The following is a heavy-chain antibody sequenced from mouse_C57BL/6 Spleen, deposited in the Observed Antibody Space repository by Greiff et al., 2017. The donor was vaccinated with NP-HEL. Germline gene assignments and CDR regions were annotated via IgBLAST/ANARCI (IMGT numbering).Heavy chain of an antibody. D-gene: IGHD1-1*01. CDR2: ISSGSSTI. CDR3: ASNYGY. V-gene: IGHV5-17*01. CDR1: GFTFSDYG. J-gene: IGHJ2*01. Sequence: EVKLMESGGGLVKPGGSLKLSCAASGFTFSDYGMKWVRQAPEKGLAWVAYISSGSSTIYYADKVKGRFTISRDNAKNTLFLQMTSLRSEDTAMYYCASNYGYWGQGTTLTVSS.